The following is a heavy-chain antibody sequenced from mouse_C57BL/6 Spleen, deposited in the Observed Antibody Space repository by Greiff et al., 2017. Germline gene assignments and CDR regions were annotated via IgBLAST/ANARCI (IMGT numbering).Heavy chain of an antibody. J-gene: IGHJ2*01. CDR2: IYPGDGDT. D-gene: IGHD1-1*01. V-gene: IGHV1-82*01. Sequence: VKLMESGPELVKPGASVKISCKGSGYAFSSSWMNWVKQRPGKGLEWIGRIYPGDGDTNYNGKFKGKATLTADKSSSTAYMQLSSLTSEDSAVYFCARDGYYYGSPHFDYWGQGTTLTVSS. CDR3: ARDGYYYGSPHFDY. CDR1: GYAFSSSW.